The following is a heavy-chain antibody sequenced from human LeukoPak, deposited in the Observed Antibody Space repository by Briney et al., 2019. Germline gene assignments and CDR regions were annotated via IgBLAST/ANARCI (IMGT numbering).Heavy chain of an antibody. CDR2: IYYSGST. V-gene: IGHV4-30-4*08. CDR3: ARGPEGFWSGYRPFDY. Sequence: PSQTLSLTCTVSGGSISSGDYYWSWIRQPPGKGLEWIGYIYYSGSTYYNPSLKSRVTISVDTSKSQFSLKLSSVTAADTAVYYCARGPEGFWSGYRPFDYWGQGTLVTVSS. CDR1: GGSISSGDYY. D-gene: IGHD3-3*01. J-gene: IGHJ4*02.